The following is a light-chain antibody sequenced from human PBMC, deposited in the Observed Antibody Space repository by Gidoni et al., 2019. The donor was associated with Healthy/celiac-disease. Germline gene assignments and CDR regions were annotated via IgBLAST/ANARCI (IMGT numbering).Light chain of an antibody. Sequence: QSALTQPASVSGSPGQSNTISCTGTSSDVGGYNYVSWYQQHPGKSPKLMIYEVSNRPSGVSNRVSGSKSGNTASLTISGLQAEDEADYYCSSYTSSSTPVVFGGGTKLSV. J-gene: IGLJ2*01. CDR2: EVS. CDR3: SSYTSSSTPVV. V-gene: IGLV2-14*01. CDR1: SSDVGGYNY.